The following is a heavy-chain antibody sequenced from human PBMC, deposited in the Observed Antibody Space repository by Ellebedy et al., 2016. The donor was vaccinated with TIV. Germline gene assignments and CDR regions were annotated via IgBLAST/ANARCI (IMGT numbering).Heavy chain of an antibody. J-gene: IGHJ1*01. V-gene: IGHV3-23*01. CDR3: ATQWELYG. CDR2: ISGSGGST. D-gene: IGHD1-26*01. CDR1: GFTFSSYA. Sequence: GESLKISCAASGFTFSSYAMSWVRQAPGKGLEWVSAISGSGGSTYYADSVKGRFTISRDNSKNTRYPQMNSLRAEDMAVYYCATQWELYGWGQGTLVTVSS.